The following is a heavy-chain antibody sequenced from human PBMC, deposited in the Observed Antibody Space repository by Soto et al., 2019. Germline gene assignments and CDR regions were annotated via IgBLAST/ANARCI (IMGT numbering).Heavy chain of an antibody. CDR2: INPNSGGT. J-gene: IGHJ6*02. V-gene: IGHV1-2*02. D-gene: IGHD6-19*01. CDR1: GYTFTGYY. CDR3: AINIAVAGTGRAPYYYGMDV. Sequence: ASVKVSCKASGYTFTGYYMHWVRQAPGQGLEWMGWINPNSGGTNYAQKFQGRVTMTRDTSISTAYMELSRLRSDDTAVYYCAINIAVAGTGRAPYYYGMDVWGQGTTVTVSS.